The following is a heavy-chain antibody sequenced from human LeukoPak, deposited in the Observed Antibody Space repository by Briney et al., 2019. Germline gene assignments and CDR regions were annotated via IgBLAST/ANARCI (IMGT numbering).Heavy chain of an antibody. J-gene: IGHJ1*01. CDR1: GIIFAYAL. CDR3: VTDGGLLPYYFTY. CDR2: IKNNYRGRTT. V-gene: IGHV3-15*01. Sequence: GSLRLSCAASGIIFAYALMHWVRQGSGKGLELGGRIKNNYRGRTTDYIAPVKGRFTISRDDSRNTLYLEMDSLKTDDTAVYYCVTDGGLLPYYFTYWGQGTLVTVSS. D-gene: IGHD3-10*01.